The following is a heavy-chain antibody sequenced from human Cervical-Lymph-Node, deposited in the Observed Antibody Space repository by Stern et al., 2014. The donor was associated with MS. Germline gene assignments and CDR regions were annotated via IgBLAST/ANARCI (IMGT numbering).Heavy chain of an antibody. V-gene: IGHV3-30*18. Sequence: VQLVQSGGGVVQPGRSLRLSCAASGFTFSSYGMHWVRQAPGQGLEWVAGIYYAVCNKDYADSVKGRFTIARDHSKNTMCLELNSLRAEDTAVYYCAKSRRKGYYYSHFDYWGQGTLVTVSS. D-gene: IGHD3-22*01. CDR3: AKSRRKGYYYSHFDY. CDR1: GFTFSSYG. CDR2: IYYAVCNK. J-gene: IGHJ4*02.